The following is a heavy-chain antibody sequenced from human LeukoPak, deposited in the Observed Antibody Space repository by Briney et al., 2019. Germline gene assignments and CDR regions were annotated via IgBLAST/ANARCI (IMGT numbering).Heavy chain of an antibody. D-gene: IGHD6-13*01. V-gene: IGHV3-11*01. CDR1: GFTFSDYY. CDR3: ARDAAAAGPYYNYGMYV. Sequence: GGSLRLSRAASGFTFSDYYMRWIRQAPGKGLEWVSYISSSGNTIYYADSVKGRFTISRDNAKNSLHLQMNSLRAEDTAVYYCARDAAAAGPYYNYGMYVWGQGTTVTVSS. CDR2: ISSSGNTI. J-gene: IGHJ6*02.